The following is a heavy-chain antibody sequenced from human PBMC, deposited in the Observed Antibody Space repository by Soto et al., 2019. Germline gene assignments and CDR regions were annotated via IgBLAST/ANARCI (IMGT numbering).Heavy chain of an antibody. CDR2: ISVYNGNK. Sequence: GASVKVSCKASGYTFNNYGITWVRQAPGQGLEWLGWISVYNGNKNYAKKVQGRVSMTADTSTSTAHMELRSLQSDDTAVYFCARVAITLIRGLKVDFYSMDVGGQGTTVTVSS. D-gene: IGHD3-10*01. CDR3: ARVAITLIRGLKVDFYSMDV. J-gene: IGHJ6*02. V-gene: IGHV1-18*01. CDR1: GYTFNNYG.